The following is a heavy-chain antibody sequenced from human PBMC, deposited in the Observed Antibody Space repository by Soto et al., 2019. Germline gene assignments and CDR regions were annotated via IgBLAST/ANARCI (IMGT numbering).Heavy chain of an antibody. CDR1: GGSISSYY. V-gene: IGHV4-59*01. CDR2: IYYSGST. CDR3: ARAGTFWSGYWYWFDP. J-gene: IGHJ5*02. D-gene: IGHD3-3*01. Sequence: SETLSLTCTVSGGSISSYYWSWIRQPPGKGLEWIGYIYYSGSTNYNPSLKSRVTISVDTSKNQFSLKLSSVTAADTAVYYCARAGTFWSGYWYWFDPWGQGTLVTVSS.